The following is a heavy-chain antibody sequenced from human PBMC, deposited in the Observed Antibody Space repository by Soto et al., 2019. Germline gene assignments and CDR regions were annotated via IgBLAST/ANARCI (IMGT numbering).Heavy chain of an antibody. Sequence: QVQLVQSGAEVKKPGSWVKFPSKASEATFSRNTINWGRQAPGQGLGGRGRIIPIAAIANYTQKFQGRVTITVDKSSTTAYMELSSLRSDDTAVYYCARGSTIVRGAPSWFDPWGQGTLVTVSS. CDR1: EATFSRNT. D-gene: IGHD3-10*01. V-gene: IGHV1-69*02. J-gene: IGHJ5*02. CDR3: ARGSTIVRGAPSWFDP. CDR2: IIPIAAIA.